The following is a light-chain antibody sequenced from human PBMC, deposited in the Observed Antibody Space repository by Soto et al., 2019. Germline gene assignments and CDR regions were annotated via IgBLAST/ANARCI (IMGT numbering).Light chain of an antibody. V-gene: IGKV1-39*01. CDR3: QQSYSTPLT. Sequence: DIQMTQSPSSLSASVGDRVTITCRASQSIASYLNWYQQKPGKAPKLLIYTESTLQSGVPSRFSGSGSRTDFTLTISSLQPEDFGTYYCQQSYSTPLTFGGGIKVEIK. CDR2: TES. J-gene: IGKJ4*01. CDR1: QSIASY.